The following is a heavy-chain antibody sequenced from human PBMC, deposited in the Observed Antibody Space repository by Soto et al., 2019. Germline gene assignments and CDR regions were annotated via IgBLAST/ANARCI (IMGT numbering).Heavy chain of an antibody. J-gene: IGHJ6*02. CDR2: IYYSGST. D-gene: IGHD3-10*01. Sequence: PSETLSLTCTVSGGSISSYYWSWIRQPPGKGLEWIGYIYYSGSTNYNPSLKSRVTISVDTSKNQFSLKLSSVTAADTAVYYCARADGELEYEYYGMDVWGQGTTVTVSS. CDR1: GGSISSYY. V-gene: IGHV4-59*01. CDR3: ARADGELEYEYYGMDV.